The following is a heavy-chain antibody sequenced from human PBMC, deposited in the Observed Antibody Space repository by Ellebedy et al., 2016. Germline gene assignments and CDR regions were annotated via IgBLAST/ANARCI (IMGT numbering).Heavy chain of an antibody. J-gene: IGHJ4*02. CDR2: SYSIGST. Sequence: SXTVSGDSFSNVNFYWNWIRQCPGKGLEWIGYSYSIGSTYYNPSLKSRVTISLHTSENQFSLKLNSVTAADTAVYYCTRGGQRGFQDVWGQGTLVTVSS. CDR1: GDSFSNVNFY. D-gene: IGHD2-21*01. CDR3: TRGGQRGFQDV. V-gene: IGHV4-31*02.